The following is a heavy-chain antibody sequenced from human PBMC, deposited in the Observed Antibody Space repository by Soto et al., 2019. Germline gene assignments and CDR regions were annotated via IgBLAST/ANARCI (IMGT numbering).Heavy chain of an antibody. CDR1: GGSISSGDYY. D-gene: IGHD6-6*01. CDR2: IYYSGST. J-gene: IGHJ5*02. CDR3: ARERPDGARLDP. Sequence: PSETLSLTYTVSGGSISSGDYYWSWIRQPPGKGLEWIGYIYYSGSTHYNPSLKSRVTISVDTSKNQFSLKLSSVTAADTAVYYCARERPDGARLDPWGQGTLVTVSS. V-gene: IGHV4-30-4*01.